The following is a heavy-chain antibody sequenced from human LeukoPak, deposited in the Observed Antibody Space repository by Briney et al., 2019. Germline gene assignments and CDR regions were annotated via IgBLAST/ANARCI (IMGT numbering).Heavy chain of an antibody. CDR2: ISGNSGSI. J-gene: IGHJ4*02. D-gene: IGHD1-26*01. CDR3: ASAFELLFDY. CDR1: GFTFSSYA. V-gene: IGHV3-23*01. Sequence: GGSLRLSCAASGFTFSSYAMSWVRQAPGKGLEWVSGISGNSGSIYYEDSVKGRFTIFRDNSKNTVYLQMNSLRAEDTAVYYCASAFELLFDYWGQGTLVTVSS.